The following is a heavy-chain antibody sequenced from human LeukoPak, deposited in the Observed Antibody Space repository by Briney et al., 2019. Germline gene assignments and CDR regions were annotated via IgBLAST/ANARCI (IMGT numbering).Heavy chain of an antibody. Sequence: RASQTLSLTCTVSGGSISSYYWSWIRQPPGKGLEWIGYIYYSGSTNYNPSLKSRVTISVDTSKNQFSLKLSSVTAADTAVYYCASLGHCSGGSCYYFDYWGQGTPVTVSS. CDR1: GGSISSYY. D-gene: IGHD2-15*01. J-gene: IGHJ4*02. CDR3: ASLGHCSGGSCYYFDY. V-gene: IGHV4-59*01. CDR2: IYYSGST.